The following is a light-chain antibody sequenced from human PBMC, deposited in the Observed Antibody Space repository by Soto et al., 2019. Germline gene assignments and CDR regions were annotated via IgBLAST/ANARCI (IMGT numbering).Light chain of an antibody. Sequence: QPVLTQSPSASASLGASVKLTCTLSSGHSSYAIAWHQQQSEKGPRYLMKLNSDGSHTKGDGIPDRFSGSSSGAERYLIISSLQSEDEADYYCQTWGTGLVFGGGTQLTVL. V-gene: IGLV4-69*01. CDR1: SGHSSYA. J-gene: IGLJ2*01. CDR2: LNSDGSH. CDR3: QTWGTGLV.